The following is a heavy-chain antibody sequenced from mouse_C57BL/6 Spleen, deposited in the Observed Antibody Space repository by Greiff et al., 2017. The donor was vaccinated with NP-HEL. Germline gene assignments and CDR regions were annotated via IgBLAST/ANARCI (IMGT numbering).Heavy chain of an antibody. V-gene: IGHV1-19*01. CDR2: INPYNGDT. Sequence: VQLKESGPVLVKPGASVKMSCKASGYTFTDYYMNWVKQSHGKSLEWIGVINPYNGDTSYNQKFKGKATLTVDKSSSTAYMELNSLTSEDSAVYYCARSDGNGGDYWGQGTSVTVSS. CDR3: ARSDGNGGDY. D-gene: IGHD2-1*01. J-gene: IGHJ4*01. CDR1: GYTFTDYY.